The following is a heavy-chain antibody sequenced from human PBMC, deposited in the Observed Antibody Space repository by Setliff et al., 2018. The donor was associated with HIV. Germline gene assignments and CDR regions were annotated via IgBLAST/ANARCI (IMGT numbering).Heavy chain of an antibody. CDR3: ARDQATGYEKVWFSWIDP. J-gene: IGHJ5*02. V-gene: IGHV1-69*13. Sequence: SVKVSCKSSGGTFSLYAINWVRQAPGQGLEWMGGIIPIFNTANYAQKFQGRVTITADGSTSTAYMELSSLRFEDTATYYCARDQATGYEKVWFSWIDPWGQGTLVTVSS. CDR1: GGTFSLYA. D-gene: IGHD5-12*01. CDR2: IIPIFNTA.